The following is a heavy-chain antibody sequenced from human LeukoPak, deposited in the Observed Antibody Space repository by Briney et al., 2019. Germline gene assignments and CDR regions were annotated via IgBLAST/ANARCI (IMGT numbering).Heavy chain of an antibody. CDR1: GFTFSSYA. J-gene: IGHJ4*02. CDR2: ISGSGGST. CDR3: AKDPLLRFAPRVFDY. D-gene: IGHD3-3*01. Sequence: GGSLRLSCAASGFTFSSYAMSWVRQGPGKGLEWVSSISGSGGSTYYTDSVKGRFTISRDNSKNTLYLQMNSLRAEDTAVYYCAKDPLLRFAPRVFDYWGQGTLVTVSS. V-gene: IGHV3-23*01.